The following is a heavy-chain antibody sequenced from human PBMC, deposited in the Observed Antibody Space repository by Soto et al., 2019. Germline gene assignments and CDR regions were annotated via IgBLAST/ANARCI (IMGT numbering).Heavy chain of an antibody. D-gene: IGHD1-7*01. V-gene: IGHV6-1*01. CDR2: TYYRSKWYN. CDR3: ARDRLELPSYYYYGMDV. J-gene: IGHJ6*02. Sequence: SQTLSLTCVISGDSVSSNSAAWNWIRQSPSRGLEWLGRTYYRSKWYNDYAVSVKSRITINPDTSKNQFSLQLNSVTPEDTAVYYCARDRLELPSYYYYGMDVWGQGTTVTVSS. CDR1: GDSVSSNSAA.